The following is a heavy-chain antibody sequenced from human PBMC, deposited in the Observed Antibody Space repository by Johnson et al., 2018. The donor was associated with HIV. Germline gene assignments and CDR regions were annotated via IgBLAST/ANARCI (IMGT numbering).Heavy chain of an antibody. V-gene: IGHV3-20*04. J-gene: IGHJ3*02. CDR1: GFTFSNAW. CDR3: ARDRGYWDAFDI. D-gene: IGHD3-22*01. CDR2: INWNGGNT. Sequence: VQLVESGGGLVKPGGSLRLSCAASGFTFSNAWMSWVRQAPGKGLEWVSGINWNGGNTGYADSVKGRFTISRDNAKNSLYLQMNSLRAEDTAVYYCARDRGYWDAFDIWGQGTMVTVSS.